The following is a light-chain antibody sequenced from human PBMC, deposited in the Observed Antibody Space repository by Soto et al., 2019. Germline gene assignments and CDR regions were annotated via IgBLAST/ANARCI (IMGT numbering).Light chain of an antibody. J-gene: IGKJ2*01. V-gene: IGKV3-15*01. CDR1: QSVSRN. CDR2: GAS. CDR3: QQYNNWPPMYT. Sequence: EIVMTQSPAILSVSPGERATLSCRASQSVSRNLAWYQQKPGQAPRLLIYGASTRATGIPARFSGSGSGTEFTLTISSLQSEDFAVYYCQQYNNWPPMYTFGQGTKLEIK.